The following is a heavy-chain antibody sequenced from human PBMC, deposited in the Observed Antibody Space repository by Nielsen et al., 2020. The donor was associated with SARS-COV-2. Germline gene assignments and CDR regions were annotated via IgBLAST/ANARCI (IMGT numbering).Heavy chain of an antibody. CDR1: GGSISSSSYY. D-gene: IGHD6-13*01. J-gene: IGHJ4*02. Sequence: SETLSLTCTVSGGSISSSSYYWGWIRQPPGKGLEWIGSIYYSGSTYYNPSLKSRVTISVDTSKNQFSLKLSSVTAADTAVYYCARETWGIAAADPDYWGQGTLVTVSS. CDR2: IYYSGST. V-gene: IGHV4-39*02. CDR3: ARETWGIAAADPDY.